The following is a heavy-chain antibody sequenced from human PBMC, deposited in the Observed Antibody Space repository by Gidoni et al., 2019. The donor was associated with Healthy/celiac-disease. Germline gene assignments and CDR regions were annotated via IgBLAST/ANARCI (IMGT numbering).Heavy chain of an antibody. CDR2: IVYSGST. D-gene: IGHD4-17*01. CDR3: ARYGDYGDYVEAFDI. CDR1: GGPVSRRCYY. V-gene: IGHV4-39*07. Sequence: QLQLQESGPGLVKPSETLCLICTVAGGPVSRRCYYGGWMRQPPGKGLEWIGSIVYSGSTNYTPSLKSRVTLSGDTSKNQFSLKLSSVTAADTAVYYCARYGDYGDYVEAFDIWGQGTMVTVSS. J-gene: IGHJ3*02.